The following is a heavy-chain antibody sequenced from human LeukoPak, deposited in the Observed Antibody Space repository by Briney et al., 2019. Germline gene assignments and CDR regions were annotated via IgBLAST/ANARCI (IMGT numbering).Heavy chain of an antibody. CDR2: INHSGST. D-gene: IGHD6-19*01. CDR3: ARPRTRLAWFDP. J-gene: IGHJ5*02. Sequence: SETLSLTCAVYGGSFSDYYWSWIRQPPGKGLEWIGEINHSGSTNYNPSLKSRVTISVDTSKNQFSLKLRSVTAADTAVYYCARPRTRLAWFDPWGQGTLVTVSS. V-gene: IGHV4-34*01. CDR1: GGSFSDYY.